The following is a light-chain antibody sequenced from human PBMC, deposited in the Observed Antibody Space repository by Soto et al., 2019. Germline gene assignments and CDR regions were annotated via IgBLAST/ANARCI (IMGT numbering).Light chain of an antibody. CDR3: QQYGSSPGT. Sequence: MVLTQSPATLSWWPLEGGTRAGGASQSISSSYVAWYQQKPDPPPRLLIYDASSRATGIPDRFSGSGSGTEFTPTINRLQSDDFAVYYCQQYGSSPGTFGQGTKV. J-gene: IGKJ1*01. CDR1: QSISSSY. V-gene: IGKV3D-20*01. CDR2: DAS.